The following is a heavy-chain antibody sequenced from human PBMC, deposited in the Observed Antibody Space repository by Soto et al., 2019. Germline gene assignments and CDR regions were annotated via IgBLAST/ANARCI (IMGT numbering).Heavy chain of an antibody. J-gene: IGHJ4*02. CDR3: ARENYFDY. CDR2: IKPDGSEK. CDR1: GFTFHNYW. Sequence: PGGSLRLSCAASGFTFHNYWMGWVRQTPDKGLERVANIKPDGSEKYYVDSVKGRLTISRDNARNSLYLQMNSLRAEDTAVYYCARENYFDYWGQGA. V-gene: IGHV3-7*01.